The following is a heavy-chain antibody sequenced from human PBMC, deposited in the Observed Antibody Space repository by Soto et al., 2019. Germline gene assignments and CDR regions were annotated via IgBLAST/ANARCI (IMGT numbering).Heavy chain of an antibody. CDR3: TRANWYSEY. V-gene: IGHV4-59*01. Sequence: QVQVEESGPGLVKPSETLSLTCTVSGVSISNNYWSWIRQPPGKGLEWIGYIYYNGNTNYNPSLKSRVTMSVDTSRNQISLKLTTMTAADTAVYYCTRANWYSEYWGQGTLVAVSS. J-gene: IGHJ4*02. CDR2: IYYNGNT. D-gene: IGHD7-27*01. CDR1: GVSISNNY.